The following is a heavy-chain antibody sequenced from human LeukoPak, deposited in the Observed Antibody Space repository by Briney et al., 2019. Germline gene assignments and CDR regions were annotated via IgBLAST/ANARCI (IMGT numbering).Heavy chain of an antibody. CDR2: IYYSGST. J-gene: IGHJ6*02. V-gene: IGHV4-59*01. D-gene: IGHD3-22*01. CDR1: GGSIGSYY. Sequence: PSGTLSLTCTVSGGSIGSYYWSWIRQPPGKGLEWIGYIYYSGSTNYNPSLKSRVTISVDTSKNQFSLKLSSVTAADTAVYYCARQQGGYYPYYYYGMDVWGQGTTVTVSS. CDR3: ARQQGGYYPYYYYGMDV.